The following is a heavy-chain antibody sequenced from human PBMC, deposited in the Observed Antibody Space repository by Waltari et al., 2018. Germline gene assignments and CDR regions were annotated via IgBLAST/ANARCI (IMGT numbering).Heavy chain of an antibody. CDR3: AREGNWNFDY. D-gene: IGHD1-1*01. J-gene: IGHJ4*02. V-gene: IGHV3-7*01. Sequence: VQLVESGGSWVQPGGSLRVYCVSAGFTFSAQLVTWVRQAPGKGLQWVANIKHDGSVENYVDSVRGRFTLSRDNAKNSVYLQMNSLRDEDTAVYYCAREGNWNFDYWGQGTLVTVSS. CDR1: GFTFSAQL. CDR2: IKHDGSVE.